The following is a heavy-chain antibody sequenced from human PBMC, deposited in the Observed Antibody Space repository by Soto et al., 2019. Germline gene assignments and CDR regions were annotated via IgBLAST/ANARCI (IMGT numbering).Heavy chain of an antibody. J-gene: IGHJ6*02. V-gene: IGHV4-39*01. CDR1: GGSISSSSYY. Sequence: SETLSLTCTVSGGSISSSSYYWGWIRQPPGKGLEWIGSIYYSGSTYYNPSLKSRVTISVDTSKNQFSLKLSSVTAADTAVYYCARTSIAARPYYYYYGMDVWGQGTTVTVSS. CDR3: ARTSIAARPYYYYYGMDV. CDR2: IYYSGST. D-gene: IGHD6-6*01.